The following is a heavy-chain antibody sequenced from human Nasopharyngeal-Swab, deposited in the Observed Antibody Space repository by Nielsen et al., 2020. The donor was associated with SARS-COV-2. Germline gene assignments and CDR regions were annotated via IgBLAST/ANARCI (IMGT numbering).Heavy chain of an antibody. V-gene: IGHV1-2*02. CDR3: ARDADSSSWYFSYYYYGMDV. D-gene: IGHD6-13*01. J-gene: IGHJ6*02. CDR2: INPNSGGT. Sequence: ASVKVSCKASGYTFTGYYMHWVRRAPGQGLEWMGWINPNSGGTNYAQKFQGRITMTRDTSISTAYMELSRLRSDDTAVYYCARDADSSSWYFSYYYYGMDVWGQGTTVTVSS. CDR1: GYTFTGYY.